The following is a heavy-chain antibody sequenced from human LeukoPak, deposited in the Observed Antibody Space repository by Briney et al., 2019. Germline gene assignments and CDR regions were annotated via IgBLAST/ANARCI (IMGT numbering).Heavy chain of an antibody. Sequence: GGSLRLSCSASGFTFSSYAMHWVRQAPGKGLEYVSAISSNGGSTYYADSVKGRFTISRDNSKNTLYFQMSSLRAEDTAVYYCARPTIAARPWDAFDTWGQGTMVTVSS. V-gene: IGHV3-64D*06. CDR3: ARPTIAARPWDAFDT. D-gene: IGHD6-6*01. CDR2: ISSNGGST. CDR1: GFTFSSYA. J-gene: IGHJ3*02.